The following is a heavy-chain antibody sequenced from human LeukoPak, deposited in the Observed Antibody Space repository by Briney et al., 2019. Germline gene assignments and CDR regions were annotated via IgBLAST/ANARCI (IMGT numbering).Heavy chain of an antibody. J-gene: IGHJ6*02. Sequence: GESLNISCKGSGYSFTSYWIGRVRQMPGKGLEWMGIIYPGDSDTRYSPSFQGQVTISADKSISTAYLQWSSLKASDTAMYYCARHDQVCSGGSCYSFYYGMDVWGQGTTVTVSS. D-gene: IGHD2-15*01. CDR1: GYSFTSYW. V-gene: IGHV5-51*01. CDR3: ARHDQVCSGGSCYSFYYGMDV. CDR2: IYPGDSDT.